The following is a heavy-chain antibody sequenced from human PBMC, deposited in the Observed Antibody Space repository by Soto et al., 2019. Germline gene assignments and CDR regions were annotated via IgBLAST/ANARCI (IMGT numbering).Heavy chain of an antibody. D-gene: IGHD5-18*01. V-gene: IGHV2-5*02. CDR3: AHGEYSSDGWCFFDY. CDR2: IYWDDGK. CDR1: GFSLNASGAR. J-gene: IGHJ4*02. Sequence: SGPTLVNPTQTLTLTCTLSGFSLNASGARVGWIRQPPGKALEWLALIYWDDGKRYSPSLKNRLTVTKDTLKNQVVLTMTNMDPADTGTYYCAHGEYSSDGWCFFDYWGQGTPVTVSS.